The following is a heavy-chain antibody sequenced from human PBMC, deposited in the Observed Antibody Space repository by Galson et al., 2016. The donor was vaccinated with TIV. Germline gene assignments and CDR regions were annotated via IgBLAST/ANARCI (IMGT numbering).Heavy chain of an antibody. V-gene: IGHV3-30*18. J-gene: IGHJ4*02. CDR1: GFTFNTYA. CDR3: AKVGISGYYPPSPTFFDF. CDR2: ISNAGSNK. Sequence: SLRLSCAGSGFTFNTYAMHWVRQAPGKGLEWVAVISNAGSNKYYADSVKGRFTISRDNSKNTLSLQMNSLTTEDTAAYYCAKVGISGYYPPSPTFFDFWGQGTLVTVSS. D-gene: IGHD3-22*01.